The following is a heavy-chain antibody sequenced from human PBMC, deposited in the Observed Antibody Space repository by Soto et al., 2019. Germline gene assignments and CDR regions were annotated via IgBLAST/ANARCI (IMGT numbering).Heavy chain of an antibody. Sequence: ESLTISCRCSGYSFTRYWIGWVRQMPGKGLEWMGIIYPGDSDTRYSPSFQGQVTISADKSISTAYLQWSSLKASDTAMYYCARKGGNCGGDCYSFYYYYGMDVWGQGTTVTVSS. CDR3: ARKGGNCGGDCYSFYYYYGMDV. J-gene: IGHJ6*02. V-gene: IGHV5-51*01. CDR2: IYPGDSDT. CDR1: GYSFTRYW. D-gene: IGHD2-21*02.